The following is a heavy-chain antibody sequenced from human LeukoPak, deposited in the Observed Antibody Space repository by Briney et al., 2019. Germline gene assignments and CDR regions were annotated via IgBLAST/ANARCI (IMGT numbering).Heavy chain of an antibody. J-gene: IGHJ4*02. V-gene: IGHV3-21*01. D-gene: IGHD6-13*01. CDR2: ISSRSSSI. CDR3: ARDDLRGYSSSWYGIFDY. Sequence: GGSLRLSCAASGFTFSGYSMNWVRQAPGKGLEWVSSISSRSSSIYYAASVKGRFTISRDNAKNSLYLQMNSLRAEDTTVYYCARDDLRGYSSSWYGIFDYWGQGTLLNVSS. CDR1: GFTFSGYS.